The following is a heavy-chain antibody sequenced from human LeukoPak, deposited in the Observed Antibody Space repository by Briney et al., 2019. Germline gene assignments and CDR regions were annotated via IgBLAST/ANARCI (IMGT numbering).Heavy chain of an antibody. CDR2: IIPIFGTA. CDR3: ARGSIVGARGDAFDI. Sequence: ASVKVSCKASGGTFSSYATSWVRQAPGQGLEWMGGIIPIFGTANYAQKFQGRVTITTDESTSTAYMELSGLRSEDTAVYYCARGSIVGARGDAFDIWGQGTMVTVSS. J-gene: IGHJ3*02. V-gene: IGHV1-69*05. CDR1: GGTFSSYA. D-gene: IGHD1-26*01.